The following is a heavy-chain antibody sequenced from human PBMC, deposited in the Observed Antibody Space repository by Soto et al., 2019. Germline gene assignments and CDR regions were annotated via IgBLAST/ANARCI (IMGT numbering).Heavy chain of an antibody. CDR3: ARVDDY. J-gene: IGHJ4*02. Sequence: SETLSLTCAVYGGSLSASYWSWIRQPPGKGLEWIGEIDDSGISKYNPSLESRVTISIDTSKNQFSLKMISITAADTAVYYCARVDDYWSQGTLVTVSS. CDR2: IDDSGIS. CDR1: GGSLSASY. V-gene: IGHV4-34*01.